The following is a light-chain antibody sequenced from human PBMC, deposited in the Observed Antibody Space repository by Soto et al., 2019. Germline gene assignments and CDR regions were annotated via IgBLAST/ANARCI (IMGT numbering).Light chain of an antibody. V-gene: IGLV1-51*01. CDR1: SSDIGNNF. CDR2: GND. J-gene: IGLJ1*01. CDR3: GAWDSSLSAQYV. Sequence: QSVLPQPPSVSAAAGQRVTISCSGSSSDIGNNFVSWYQQFPGTAPRVLIYGNDKRPSGIPDRFSAFTSATSATLVITGLQTVDEAEYYCGAWDSSLSAQYVFGTGTKVTVL.